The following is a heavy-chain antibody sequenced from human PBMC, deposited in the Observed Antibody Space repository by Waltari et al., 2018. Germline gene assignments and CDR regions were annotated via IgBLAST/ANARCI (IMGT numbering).Heavy chain of an antibody. CDR3: TRGGASVAPVY. CDR1: GFTFGDSA. D-gene: IGHD6-19*01. V-gene: IGHV3-49*03. Sequence: EVQVEESGGGLVQPGRSLRLSCTASGFTFGDSAMRWFRQAPGKGVEWVGFIRSKTYGGTAEYAASVKGRFTISRDDSKSIASLQMDSLKTGDTAVYFCTRGGASVAPVYWGQGTLVTVSS. CDR2: IRSKTYGGTA. J-gene: IGHJ4*02.